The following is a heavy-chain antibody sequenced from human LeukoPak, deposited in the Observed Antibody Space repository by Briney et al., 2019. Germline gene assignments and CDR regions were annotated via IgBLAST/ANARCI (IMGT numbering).Heavy chain of an antibody. CDR3: ARGDYYGPGEIDY. Sequence: GGSLRLSCAASGFTVSSNYMSWVRQAPGKGLEWVSVIYSGGSTYYADSVKGRFTISRDNSKNTLYLQMNSLRAEDTAVYYCARGDYYGPGEIDYWGQGTLVTVSS. CDR1: GFTVSSNY. J-gene: IGHJ4*02. CDR2: IYSGGST. D-gene: IGHD3-10*01. V-gene: IGHV3-66*01.